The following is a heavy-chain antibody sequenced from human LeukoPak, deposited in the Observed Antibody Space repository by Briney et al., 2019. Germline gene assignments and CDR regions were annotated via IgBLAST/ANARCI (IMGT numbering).Heavy chain of an antibody. V-gene: IGHV1-2*04. CDR1: GYTFTGYY. Sequence: GASVKVSCKASGYTFTGYYMHWVRRAPGQGLEWMGWINPNSGGTNYAQKFQGWVTMTRDTSISTAYMELSRLRSDDTAVYYCARVAVAEAFDIWGQGTMVTVSS. D-gene: IGHD6-19*01. CDR2: INPNSGGT. CDR3: ARVAVAEAFDI. J-gene: IGHJ3*02.